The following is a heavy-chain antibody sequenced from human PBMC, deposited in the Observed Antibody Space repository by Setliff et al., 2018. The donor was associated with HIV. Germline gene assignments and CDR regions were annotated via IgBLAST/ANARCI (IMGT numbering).Heavy chain of an antibody. CDR3: ARVSYTGSSYIDY. CDR2: VYTSGSA. J-gene: IGHJ4*02. V-gene: IGHV4-61*09. D-gene: IGHD6-6*01. CDR1: GGSISSGGHY. Sequence: NPSETLSLTCTVSGGSISSGGHYWNWIRQPAGRGLEWIGHVYTSGSASYNPPLKSRVTISIDTSKNQFSLQLSSVTAADTAVYYCARVSYTGSSYIDYWGQGTLVTVSS.